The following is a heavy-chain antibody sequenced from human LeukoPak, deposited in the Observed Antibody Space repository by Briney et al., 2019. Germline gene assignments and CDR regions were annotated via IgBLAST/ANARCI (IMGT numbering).Heavy chain of an antibody. V-gene: IGHV3-21*04. CDR2: ISSSSSYI. Sequence: GGSLRLSCAASGFTFSSYAMSWVRQAPGKGLEWVSSISSSSSYIYYADSVKGRFTITRDNAKNSLYLQMNSLRADDTAVYYCAKTMGAIDHDYWGQGTLVTVSS. D-gene: IGHD1-26*01. CDR1: GFTFSSYA. J-gene: IGHJ4*02. CDR3: AKTMGAIDHDY.